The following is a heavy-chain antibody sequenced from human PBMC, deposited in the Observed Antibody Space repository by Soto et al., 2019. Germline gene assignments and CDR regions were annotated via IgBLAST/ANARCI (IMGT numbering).Heavy chain of an antibody. CDR3: ARVIGGYCSGGSCSGYFDY. D-gene: IGHD2-15*01. CDR2: IIPIFGTA. Sequence: SVKVYCKASGGTFSSYAISWVRQAPGQGLEWMGGIIPIFGTANYAQKFQGRVTITADESTSTAYMELSSLRSEDTAVYHCARVIGGYCSGGSCSGYFDYWGQGTLVTVSS. CDR1: GGTFSSYA. V-gene: IGHV1-69*13. J-gene: IGHJ4*02.